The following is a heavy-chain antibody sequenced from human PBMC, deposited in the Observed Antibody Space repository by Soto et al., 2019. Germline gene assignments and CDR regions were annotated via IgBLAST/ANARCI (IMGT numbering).Heavy chain of an antibody. Sequence: SVKVSCKASGGTFSSYAISWVRQAPGQGLEWMGGIIPIFGTANYAQKFLGRVTITADESTSTAYMELSSLRSEDTAVYYCARGYIDYYYMDVWGKGTTVTVSS. V-gene: IGHV1-69*13. D-gene: IGHD2-2*02. J-gene: IGHJ6*03. CDR3: ARGYIDYYYMDV. CDR1: GGTFSSYA. CDR2: IIPIFGTA.